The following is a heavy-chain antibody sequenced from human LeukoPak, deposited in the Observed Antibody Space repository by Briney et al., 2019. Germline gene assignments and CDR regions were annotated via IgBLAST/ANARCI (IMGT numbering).Heavy chain of an antibody. CDR2: IYHSGST. CDR3: ARGQRWLQYDDAFDI. CDR1: GYSISSDYY. V-gene: IGHV4-38-2*01. J-gene: IGHJ3*02. D-gene: IGHD5-24*01. Sequence: SETLSLTCAVSGYSISSDYYWGWIRQPPGKELEWIGSIYHSGSTYYNPSLESRVTISLDTSKNQFSLKLSPVTAADTAVYYCARGQRWLQYDDAFDIWGQGTMVIVSS.